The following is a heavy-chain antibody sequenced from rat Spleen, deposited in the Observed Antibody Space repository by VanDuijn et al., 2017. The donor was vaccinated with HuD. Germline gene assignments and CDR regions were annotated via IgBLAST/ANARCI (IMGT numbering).Heavy chain of an antibody. CDR1: GFSLTSYN. V-gene: IGHV2-41*01. D-gene: IGHD1-2*01. CDR2: IWSNGGT. Sequence: QVQLKESGPGLVQPSQTLSLTCTVAGFSLTSYNVHWVRQPPGKGLEWMGVIWSNGGTWYSSALKSRLSINKDTSKSQVFLKMNSPQTEDTTTYYCARGAAIPYYFDYWGQGVMVTVSS. J-gene: IGHJ2*01. CDR3: ARGAAIPYYFDY.